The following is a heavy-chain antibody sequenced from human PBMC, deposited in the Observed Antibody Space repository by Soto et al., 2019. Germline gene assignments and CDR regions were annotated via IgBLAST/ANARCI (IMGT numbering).Heavy chain of an antibody. V-gene: IGHV3-30*18. CDR3: AKDSPYSSSWYLWSPNYYGMDV. D-gene: IGHD6-13*01. J-gene: IGHJ6*02. CDR1: GFTFSSYG. Sequence: GGSLRLSCAASGFTFSSYGMHWVRQAPGKGLEWVAVISYDGSNKYYADSVKGRFTISRDNSKNTLYLQMNSLRAEDTAVYYCAKDSPYSSSWYLWSPNYYGMDVWGQGTTVTVSS. CDR2: ISYDGSNK.